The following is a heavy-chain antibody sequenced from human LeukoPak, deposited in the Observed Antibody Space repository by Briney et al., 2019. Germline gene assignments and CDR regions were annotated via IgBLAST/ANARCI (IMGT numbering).Heavy chain of an antibody. CDR1: GFTFSSYA. V-gene: IGHV3-30-3*01. CDR2: ISYDGSNK. Sequence: GGSPRLSCAASGFTFSSYAMHWVRQAPGKGLEWVAVISYDGSNKYYADSVKGRFTISRDNSKNTLYLQMNSLRAEDTAVYYCARVGYYESSGYYEYWGQGTLVTVSS. CDR3: ARVGYYESSGYYEY. J-gene: IGHJ4*02. D-gene: IGHD3-22*01.